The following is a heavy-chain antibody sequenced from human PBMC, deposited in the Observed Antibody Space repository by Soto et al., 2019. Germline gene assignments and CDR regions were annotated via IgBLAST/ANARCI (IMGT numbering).Heavy chain of an antibody. CDR2: INAGNGNT. CDR1: GYTFTSYA. D-gene: IGHD2-21*01. V-gene: IGHV1-3*01. CDR3: ARGFPLTMDY. J-gene: IGHJ4*02. Sequence: ASVKVSCKASGYTFTSYAMHWVRQAPGQRLEWMGWINAGNGNTKYSQRFQGRVTIPRDTSASTAYMELSSLRSEDTAVFYCARGFPLTMDYWGQGTLVNVSS.